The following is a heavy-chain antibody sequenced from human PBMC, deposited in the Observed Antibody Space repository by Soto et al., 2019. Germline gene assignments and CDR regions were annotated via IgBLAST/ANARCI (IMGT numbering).Heavy chain of an antibody. V-gene: IGHV1-8*01. Sequence: QVQLVQSGAEVKKPGASVKVSCKASGYTFTSYDLNWVRQATGQGLEWMGWMNPNSGNTGYAQKFQGRVTMTRNTSISTAYMELSSLRSEDTAVYYCARGQIQFWELTTVTTLDYWGQGTLVTVSS. CDR1: GYTFTSYD. CDR3: ARGQIQFWELTTVTTLDY. J-gene: IGHJ4*02. CDR2: MNPNSGNT. D-gene: IGHD4-17*01.